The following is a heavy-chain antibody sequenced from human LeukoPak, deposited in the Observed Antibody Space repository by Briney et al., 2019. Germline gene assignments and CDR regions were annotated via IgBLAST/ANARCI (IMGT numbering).Heavy chain of an antibody. D-gene: IGHD2-2*01. CDR3: ARDHCSSTSCYYLTDPPFDP. CDR2: IIPIFGTA. J-gene: IGHJ5*02. Sequence: ASVKVSCKASGGTFSSYAISWVRQAPGQGLEWMGAIIPIFGTANYAQKFQGRVTITADESTSTAYMELSSLRSEDTAVYYCARDHCSSTSCYYLTDPPFDPWGEGTLVTVSS. CDR1: GGTFSSYA. V-gene: IGHV1-69*13.